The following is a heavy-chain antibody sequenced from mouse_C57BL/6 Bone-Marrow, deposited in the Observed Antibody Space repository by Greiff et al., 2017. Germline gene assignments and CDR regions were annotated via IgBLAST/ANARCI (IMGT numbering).Heavy chain of an antibody. CDR2: IDPSDSYT. J-gene: IGHJ2*01. CDR1: GYTFTSYW. V-gene: IGHV1-50*01. Sequence: VQLQQPGAELVKPGASVKLSCKASGYTFTSYWMQWVKQRPGQGLEWIGDIDPSDSYTNYNQKFKGKATLTVDTSSSTAYMQLSSLTSEDSAVYYCARDTTTVVANFDYWGQGTTLTVSS. CDR3: ARDTTTVVANFDY. D-gene: IGHD1-1*01.